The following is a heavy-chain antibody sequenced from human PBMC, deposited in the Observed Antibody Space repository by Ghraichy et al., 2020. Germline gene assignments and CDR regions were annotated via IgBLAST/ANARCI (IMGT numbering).Heavy chain of an antibody. CDR3: AKDRSGIPGGGDFDF. Sequence: GGSLRLSCAASGFTFSSYGMSWVRQAPGKGLEWVSGVSSSGGSTFYADSVKGRFTISRDNSKKTLYLQMNSLRVEDTAVYYCAKDRSGIPGGGDFDFWGQGTLVTLSS. D-gene: IGHD6-13*01. CDR2: VSSSGGST. V-gene: IGHV3-23*01. CDR1: GFTFSSYG. J-gene: IGHJ4*02.